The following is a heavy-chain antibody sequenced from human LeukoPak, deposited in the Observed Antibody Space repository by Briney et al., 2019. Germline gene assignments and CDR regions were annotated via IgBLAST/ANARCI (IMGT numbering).Heavy chain of an antibody. Sequence: AASVKVSCKVSGYTLTELSMHWVRQAPGKGLEWMGGFDPEGGETIYAQKFQGRVTITEDTSTDTAYMELSSLRSEDTAVYHCATDRGFYDSSGYYFNWFDPWGQGTLVTVSS. CDR2: FDPEGGET. D-gene: IGHD3-22*01. CDR3: ATDRGFYDSSGYYFNWFDP. J-gene: IGHJ5*02. V-gene: IGHV1-24*01. CDR1: GYTLTELS.